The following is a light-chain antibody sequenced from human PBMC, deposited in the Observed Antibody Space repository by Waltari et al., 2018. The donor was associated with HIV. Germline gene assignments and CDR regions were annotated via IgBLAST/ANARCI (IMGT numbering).Light chain of an antibody. J-gene: IGLJ3*02. CDR1: ELPKPN. Sequence: SYELPPPPSLSLSPGQTATSTCSGPELPKPNVYWYRHKAGQAPLVIMHKDKERPPGIPDRFSGSNSGTTATLTISPVQSEDEAQYYCQSADSTGLYWVFGGGTKLTVL. CDR2: KDK. V-gene: IGLV3-25*03. CDR3: QSADSTGLYWV.